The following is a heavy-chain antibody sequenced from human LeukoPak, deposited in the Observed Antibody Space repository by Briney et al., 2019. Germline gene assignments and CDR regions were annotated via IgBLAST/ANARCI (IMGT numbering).Heavy chain of an antibody. V-gene: IGHV3-23*01. J-gene: IGHJ4*02. CDR3: AKSSHPGYFDY. CDR2: LSSTGETT. Sequence: PGGSLRLSCLASGFTFRHYAMSWVRQTPGKGLEWVSSLSSTGETTYYSASVKGRFTISRNNSKNTVYLQMNTLGVEDTAVYFCAKSSHPGYFDYWGQGTLVTVSS. CDR1: GFTFRHYA.